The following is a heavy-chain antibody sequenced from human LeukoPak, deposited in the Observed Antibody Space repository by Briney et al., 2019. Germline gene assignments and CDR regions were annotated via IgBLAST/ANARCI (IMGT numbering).Heavy chain of an antibody. V-gene: IGHV3-53*01. J-gene: IGHJ4*02. CDR1: GFTVSGNY. CDR3: ARDDFLAGYYRGYFDY. CDR2: IYSGGSTT. Sequence: GGSLRLSCAASGFTVSGNYMNWVRQAPGKGLEWVSVIYSGGSTTYYADSVKGRFTISRDNAKNSLYLQMNSLRAEDTAVYYCARDDFLAGYYRGYFDYWGQGTLVTVSS. D-gene: IGHD3/OR15-3a*01.